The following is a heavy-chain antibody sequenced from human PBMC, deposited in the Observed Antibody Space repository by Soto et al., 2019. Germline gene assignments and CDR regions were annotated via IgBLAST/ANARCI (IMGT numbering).Heavy chain of an antibody. J-gene: IGHJ4*02. CDR2: IYSGGVT. D-gene: IGHD4-17*01. CDR3: AKRGTTVTTSFWY. Sequence: EVQLVESGGGLVQPGGSLSLSCAASGFTVSNNYMCWVRQAPGKGLEWVSLIYSGGVTHYADSVRGRFTISRDNSRNTLYLQMNSLRADATAVYYCAKRGTTVTTSFWYWGQGTLVTVSS. CDR1: GFTVSNNY. V-gene: IGHV3-66*01.